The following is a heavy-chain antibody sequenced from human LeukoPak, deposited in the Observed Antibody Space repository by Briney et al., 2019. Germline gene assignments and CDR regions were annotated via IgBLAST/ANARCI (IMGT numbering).Heavy chain of an antibody. D-gene: IGHD6-6*01. Sequence: ASVKVSCKASGGTFSSYAISWVRQAPGQGPEWMGGIIPFFGTAKYAQKFQARVTITADESTNTAYMELSSLRSEDTAVYYCARGPKAARPPANFDYWGQGTLVTVSS. CDR3: ARGPKAARPPANFDY. V-gene: IGHV1-69*13. CDR1: GGTFSSYA. J-gene: IGHJ4*02. CDR2: IIPFFGTA.